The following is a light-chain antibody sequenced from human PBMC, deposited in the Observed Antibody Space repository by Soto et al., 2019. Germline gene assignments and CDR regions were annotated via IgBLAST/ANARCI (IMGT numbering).Light chain of an antibody. CDR1: QYVSSSS. V-gene: IGKV3-20*01. CDR3: QQYGSSPRT. CDR2: DAS. Sequence: EIVSTLSPGTLSLSPGERATLPCRASQYVSSSSLAWYQQKRGQAPRLLIHDASSRATGIPDRFSGSGSGTDFTLTISRLEPEDFAVYYCQQYGSSPRTFGQGTKVXXK. J-gene: IGKJ1*01.